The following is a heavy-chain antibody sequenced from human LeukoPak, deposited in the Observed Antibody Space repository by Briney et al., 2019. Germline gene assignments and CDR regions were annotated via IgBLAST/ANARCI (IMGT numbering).Heavy chain of an antibody. CDR2: IRHDGSIK. CDR1: GFIFSTYG. CDR3: AKDSLADIDY. Sequence: GGSLRLSCAASGFIFSTYGMYWVRHAPGKGLEWVAFIRHDGSIKNYADSVKGRSTISRDNSKNTLYLQMNNLRAEDTAVYYCAKDSLADIDYWGQGTLVTVSS. D-gene: IGHD3-16*01. J-gene: IGHJ4*02. V-gene: IGHV3-30*02.